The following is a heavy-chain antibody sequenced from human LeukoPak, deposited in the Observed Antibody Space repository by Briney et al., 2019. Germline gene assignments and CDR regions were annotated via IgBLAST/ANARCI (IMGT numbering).Heavy chain of an antibody. D-gene: IGHD5-18*01. V-gene: IGHV4-30-2*01. Sequence: SETLSLTCAVSGGSISSGGYSWSWIRQPPGKGLEWIGYIYHSGSTYYNPSLKSRVTISVDRSKNQFSLKLSSVTAADTAVYYCARGLKNRGGYSYGPWDSNLYAFDIWGQGTMVTVSS. CDR3: ARGLKNRGGYSYGPWDSNLYAFDI. CDR2: IYHSGST. J-gene: IGHJ3*02. CDR1: GGSISSGGYS.